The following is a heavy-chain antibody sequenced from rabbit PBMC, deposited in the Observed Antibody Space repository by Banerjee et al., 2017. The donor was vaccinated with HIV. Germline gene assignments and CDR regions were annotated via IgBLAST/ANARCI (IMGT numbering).Heavy chain of an antibody. CDR1: GFTLSSYY. CDR3: ARDGASGYNFNL. J-gene: IGHJ4*01. Sequence: QEQLEESGGDLVKPEGSLTLTCTASGFTLSSYYMCWVRQAPGKGLEWIACINTSSGNTVYASWAKGRFTISKTSSTTVTLQMTSLTAADTATYFCARDGASGYNFNLWGPGTLVTVS. D-gene: IGHD1-1*01. CDR2: INTSSGNT. V-gene: IGHV1S45*01.